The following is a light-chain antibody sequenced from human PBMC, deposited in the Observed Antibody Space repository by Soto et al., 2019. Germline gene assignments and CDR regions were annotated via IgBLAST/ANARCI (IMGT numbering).Light chain of an antibody. Sequence: AIQLTQSPSSLSASVGDRVSITCRASRGISSALAWYQHKPGKAPKILIYDASSLQSGVPSRFSGSESGTECTLTISSLQPEDFATYYCQQLKTYPFTFGQGTRLEIK. CDR2: DAS. CDR3: QQLKTYPFT. CDR1: RGISSA. V-gene: IGKV1-13*02. J-gene: IGKJ5*01.